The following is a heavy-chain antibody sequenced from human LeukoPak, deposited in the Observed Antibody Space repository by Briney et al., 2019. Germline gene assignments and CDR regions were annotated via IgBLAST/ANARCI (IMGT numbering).Heavy chain of an antibody. V-gene: IGHV4-30-2*01. Sequence: SETLSLTCAVSGGSISSGGYSWSWIRQPPGRGLEWIGYIYHSGSTYYNPSLKSRVTISVDRSKNQFSLELSSVTAADTAVYYCAREVVATMSAFDIWGQGTMVTVSS. J-gene: IGHJ3*02. CDR3: AREVVATMSAFDI. CDR2: IYHSGST. CDR1: GGSISSGGYS. D-gene: IGHD5-12*01.